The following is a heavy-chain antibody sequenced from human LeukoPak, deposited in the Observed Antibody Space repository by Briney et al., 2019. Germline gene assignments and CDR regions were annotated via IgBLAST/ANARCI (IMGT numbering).Heavy chain of an antibody. CDR2: ISAYNGNT. D-gene: IGHD2-15*01. J-gene: IGHJ4*02. CDR1: GYSFTSYG. Sequence: ASVKVSCKASGYSFTSYGISCVRQAPGQGLEWMGWISAYNGNTNYAQKLQGRVTMTTDTSTSTAYMELRSLRSDDTAVYYCARCPTTSGGSCYSYFDYWGQGTLVTVSS. CDR3: ARCPTTSGGSCYSYFDY. V-gene: IGHV1-18*04.